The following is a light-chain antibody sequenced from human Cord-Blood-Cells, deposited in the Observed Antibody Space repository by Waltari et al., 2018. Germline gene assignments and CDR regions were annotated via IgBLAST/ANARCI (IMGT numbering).Light chain of an antibody. CDR2: DVS. CDR1: SSDVGGYNY. V-gene: IGLV2-14*01. CDR3: SSYTSSSTLV. Sequence: QSALTQPASVSGSPGQSITISCTGTSSDVGGYNYFSCYQQHPCKAPKLMIYDVSNRPSGVSNRFSGSKSGNTASLTISGLQAEDEADYYCSSYTSSSTLVFGGGTKLTVL. J-gene: IGLJ3*02.